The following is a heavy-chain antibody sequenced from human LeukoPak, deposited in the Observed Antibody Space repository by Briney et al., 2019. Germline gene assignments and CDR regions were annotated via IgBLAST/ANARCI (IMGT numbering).Heavy chain of an antibody. CDR2: ISGSGGST. Sequence: GGSLRLSCAASGFTFSSYGMSWVRQAPGKGLEWVSVISGSGGSTYYADSVKGRFTISRDNSKNTLYLQMNSLRPKDTAVYYCAKGASMRGETFELWGRGTLVTVSS. D-gene: IGHD2/OR15-2a*01. V-gene: IGHV3-23*01. J-gene: IGHJ2*01. CDR1: GFTFSSYG. CDR3: AKGASMRGETFEL.